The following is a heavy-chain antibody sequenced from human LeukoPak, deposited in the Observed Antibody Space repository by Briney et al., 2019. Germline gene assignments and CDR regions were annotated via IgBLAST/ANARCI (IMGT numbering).Heavy chain of an antibody. CDR3: ARLTGYSSESWFDP. V-gene: IGHV4-59*01. Sequence: SETLSLTCTVSGGSISSYYWSWIRQPPGKGLEWIGYIYYSGSTNYNPSLKSRVTISVDTSKNQFSLKLRSVTAADTAVYYCARLTGYSSESWFDPWGQGTLVTVSS. D-gene: IGHD3-9*01. J-gene: IGHJ5*02. CDR2: IYYSGST. CDR1: GGSISSYY.